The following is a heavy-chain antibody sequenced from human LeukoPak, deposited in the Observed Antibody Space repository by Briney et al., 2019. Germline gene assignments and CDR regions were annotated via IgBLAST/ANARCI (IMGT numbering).Heavy chain of an antibody. CDR3: ARGVSGAYYYYMDV. CDR1: GYTFTSYA. J-gene: IGHJ6*03. D-gene: IGHD1-26*01. Sequence: ASVKVSCKASGYTFTSYAMHWVRQAPGQRLEWMGWINAGNGNTKYSQEFQGRVTMTRDTSISTAYMELSSLRSDDSAVYYCARGVSGAYYYYMDVWGKGTTVTVSS. V-gene: IGHV1-3*01. CDR2: INAGNGNT.